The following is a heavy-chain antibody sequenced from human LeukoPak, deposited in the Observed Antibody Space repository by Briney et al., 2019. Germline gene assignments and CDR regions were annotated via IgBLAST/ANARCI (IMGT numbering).Heavy chain of an antibody. CDR1: GGTFSSYA. CDR3: ARDPTRYSYDPKDPSYYFDY. Sequence: WASVKVSCKASGGTFSSYAISWVRQAPGQGLEWMGGIIPIFGTANYAQKFQGRVTITADESTSTAYMALSSLRSEDTAVYYCARDPTRYSYDPKDPSYYFDYWGQGTLVTVSS. J-gene: IGHJ4*02. V-gene: IGHV1-69*13. CDR2: IIPIFGTA. D-gene: IGHD5-18*01.